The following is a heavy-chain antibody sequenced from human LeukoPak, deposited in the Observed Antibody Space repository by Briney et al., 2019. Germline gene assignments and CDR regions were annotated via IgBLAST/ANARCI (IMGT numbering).Heavy chain of an antibody. CDR2: ISGNSGSI. J-gene: IGHJ3*02. CDR3: AKLTYSSIVVRRDAFDI. CDR1: GFTFDDYG. V-gene: IGHV3-9*01. D-gene: IGHD6-13*01. Sequence: GRSLRLSCAASGFTFDDYGMHWVRQAPGKGLEWVSGISGNSGSIGYADSVKGRFTISRDIAKNSLYLQMNSLRAEDTALYYCAKLTYSSIVVRRDAFDIWGQGTMVTVSS.